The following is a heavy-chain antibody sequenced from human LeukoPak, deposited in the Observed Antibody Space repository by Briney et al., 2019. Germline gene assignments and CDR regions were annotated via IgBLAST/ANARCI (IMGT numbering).Heavy chain of an antibody. CDR1: GDSISRHIYH. V-gene: IGHV4-39*02. Sequence: PSETLSLTCSVSGDSISRHIYHWTWIRQSPGEGLEWIGNIHNSGTTYYKPSLKSRVTISVDTSKNHFSLKLSSVTAADTAVYYCARRVEPYSDGGGPQYNWFDPWGQGTLVTVSS. D-gene: IGHD4-23*01. CDR2: IHNSGTT. J-gene: IGHJ5*02. CDR3: ARRVEPYSDGGGPQYNWFDP.